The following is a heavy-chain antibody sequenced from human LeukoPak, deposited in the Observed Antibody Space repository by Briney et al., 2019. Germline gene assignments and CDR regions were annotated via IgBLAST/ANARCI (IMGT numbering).Heavy chain of an antibody. Sequence: SVTLSFTCSGYAFTVNSMHWLWHRQAPGQGLVGLVNINSGGTNYYQQFHGRGPITRDTSISTDYMELLRLSSDDETVDYYSRVNTGRVERPKYSSGWDVDYWGQGTLVTVSS. V-gene: IGHV1-2*02. CDR2: VNINSGGT. D-gene: IGHD6-19*01. CDR3: SRVNTGRVERPKYSSGWDVDY. CDR1: GYAFTVNS. J-gene: IGHJ4*01.